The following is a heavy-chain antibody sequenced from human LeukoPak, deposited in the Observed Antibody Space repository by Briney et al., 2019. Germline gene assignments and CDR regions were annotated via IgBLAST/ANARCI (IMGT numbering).Heavy chain of an antibody. CDR3: AKALNRGIQLFFGFGY. D-gene: IGHD5-18*01. CDR1: GFTFSSYG. J-gene: IGHJ4*02. V-gene: IGHV3-30*02. CDR2: VRYDGSNK. Sequence: PGGSLRLSCAASGFTFSSYGIHWVRQAPGKGLEWVAFVRYDGSNKFYADSVKGRFTISRDNSKNTLYLQMNSLRVEDTAVYYCAKALNRGIQLFFGFGYWGQGTLVTVSS.